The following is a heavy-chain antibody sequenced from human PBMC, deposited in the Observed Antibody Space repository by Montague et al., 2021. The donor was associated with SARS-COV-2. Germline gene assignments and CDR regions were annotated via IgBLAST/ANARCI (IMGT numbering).Heavy chain of an antibody. J-gene: IGHJ6*02. CDR3: AGDDYTPGDYYYYYGMDV. V-gene: IGHV4-38-2*02. CDR2: IYHSGST. Sequence: SETLSLTCTVSGYSISSGYYWGWIRQPPGKGLEWIGSIYHSGSTYYNPSLKSRVTISVDTSKNQFSLKLSSVTAADTAVYYCAGDDYTPGDYYYYYGMDVWGQGTTVTVSS. CDR1: GYSISSGYY. D-gene: IGHD4-11*01.